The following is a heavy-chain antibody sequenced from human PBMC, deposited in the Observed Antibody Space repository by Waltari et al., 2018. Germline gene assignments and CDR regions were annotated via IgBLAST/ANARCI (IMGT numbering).Heavy chain of an antibody. Sequence: QVQLVESGGGVVQPGGSLRLSCAASGFTFNNYGIHWVRRAPGKGLEWVAFIRYDGSNQYYADSVKGRFTVSRDDSKNTLYLQMNSLRPEDTAVYFCVRVESSMVTYWGQGTLVAVSS. D-gene: IGHD5-18*01. CDR1: GFTFNNYG. J-gene: IGHJ4*02. CDR2: IRYDGSNQ. CDR3: VRVESSMVTY. V-gene: IGHV3-30*02.